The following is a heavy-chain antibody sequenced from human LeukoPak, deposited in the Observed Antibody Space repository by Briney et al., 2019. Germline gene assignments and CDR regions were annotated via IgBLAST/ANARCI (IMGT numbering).Heavy chain of an antibody. V-gene: IGHV3-66*01. J-gene: IGHJ5*02. CDR3: ARFYGVPGGWFDP. D-gene: IGHD4-17*01. CDR1: GITISSNH. CDR2: IYDGGST. Sequence: GGSLRLSCAASGITISSNHMTWVRQAPGKGLEWVSVIYDGGSTYYADSVKGRFTISRDNSKNTLYLQMNSLRAEDTSVYYCARFYGVPGGWFDPWGQGTLVTVSS.